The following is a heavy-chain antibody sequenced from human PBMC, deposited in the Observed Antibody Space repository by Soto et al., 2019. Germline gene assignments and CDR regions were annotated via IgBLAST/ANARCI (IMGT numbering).Heavy chain of an antibody. CDR2: IYHSGRT. CDR3: AREKGNNRSCDY. CDR1: GGSISSSNW. Sequence: QVQLQAAGPGLVKPSGTLSLTCAVSGGSISSSNWWRWVRQPPGKGLEWFGEIYHSGRTNYNPSLKSGVTISVDESKNRFSLKMSSVTAADTAVYYCAREKGNNRSCDYGGQGTLLTFCS. J-gene: IGHJ4*02. V-gene: IGHV4-4*02. D-gene: IGHD3-16*02.